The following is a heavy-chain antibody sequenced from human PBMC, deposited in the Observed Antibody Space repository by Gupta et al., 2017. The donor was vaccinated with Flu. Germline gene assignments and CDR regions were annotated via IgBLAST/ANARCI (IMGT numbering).Heavy chain of an antibody. CDR2: IFSNDET. Sequence: SNTRMGVSWIRQPPGKALEWLAHIFSNDETSYSTSLKSRLTISKDTSKGQVVLTMTNMDPVDTGTYYCVRRNSGYDWLYYYYGMDVWGPGTTVTVSS. CDR1: SNTRMG. D-gene: IGHD5-12*01. V-gene: IGHV2-26*01. J-gene: IGHJ6*02. CDR3: VRRNSGYDWLYYYYGMDV.